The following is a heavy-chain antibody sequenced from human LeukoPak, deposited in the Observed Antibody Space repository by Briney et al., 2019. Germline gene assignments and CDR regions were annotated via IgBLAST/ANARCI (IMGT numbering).Heavy chain of an antibody. CDR2: INHSGST. J-gene: IGHJ6*02. CDR3: ARGPNDIAAAGLYGMDV. Sequence: PSETLSLTCAVYGGSFSGYYWSWIRQPPGKGLEWIGEINHSGSTNYNPSLKSRVTISVDTSKNQFSLKLSSVTAADTAVYYCARGPNDIAAAGLYGMDVWGQGTTVTVSS. V-gene: IGHV4-34*01. D-gene: IGHD6-13*01. CDR1: GGSFSGYY.